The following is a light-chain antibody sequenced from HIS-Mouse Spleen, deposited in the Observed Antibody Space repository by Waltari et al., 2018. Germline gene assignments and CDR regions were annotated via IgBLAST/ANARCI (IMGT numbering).Light chain of an antibody. V-gene: IGLV8-61*01. Sequence: QTVVTQEPSFSVSPGGTVTLTCGLSYGSVSTSYYPSWYQQTPGQAPRTLIYSTNTRSSGVTDRFSGSILGNKAALTITGAQADDESDYYCVLYMGSGISVFGGGTKLTVL. J-gene: IGLJ3*02. CDR3: VLYMGSGISV. CDR1: YGSVSTSYY. CDR2: STN.